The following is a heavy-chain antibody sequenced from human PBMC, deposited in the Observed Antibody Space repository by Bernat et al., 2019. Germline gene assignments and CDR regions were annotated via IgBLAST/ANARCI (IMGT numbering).Heavy chain of an antibody. Sequence: EVQLVESGGGLVQPGGSLRLSCAASGFTFNSYWMHWVRQGPGKGLVWVSRIDSDGSITRYADSVKGRFTISRDNAKNTLYLQVNSLRVEDTAVYYCARGRYYGMDVWGQGTTVTVSS. CDR1: GFTFNSYW. V-gene: IGHV3-74*01. J-gene: IGHJ6*02. CDR2: IDSDGSIT. CDR3: ARGRYYGMDV.